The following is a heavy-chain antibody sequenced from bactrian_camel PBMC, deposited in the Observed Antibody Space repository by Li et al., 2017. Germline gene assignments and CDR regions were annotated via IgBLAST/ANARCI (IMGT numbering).Heavy chain of an antibody. CDR3: ATAEGSWYGIYKH. V-gene: IGHV3S60*01. J-gene: IGHJ4*01. Sequence: HVQLVESGGGSVQSGGSLRLSCAASGFTWSTYYCMGWFRQAPGRERERVSCISARDIGTDSADSVKGRFTISRDNAKNTVYLQMNSLKSSDTALYWCATAEGSWYGIYKHWGQGTQVTVS. D-gene: IGHD6*01. CDR2: ISARDIGT. CDR1: GFTWSTYYC.